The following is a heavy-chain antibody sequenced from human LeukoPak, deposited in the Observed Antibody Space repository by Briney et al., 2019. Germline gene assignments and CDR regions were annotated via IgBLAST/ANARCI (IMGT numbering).Heavy chain of an antibody. CDR3: ARDGGYDFWSGYYQGY. J-gene: IGHJ4*02. Sequence: GGSLRLSCAASGFTFSSYAMHWVRQAPGKGLEWVAVISYDGSNKYYADSVKGRFTISRDNSKNTLYLQMNSLRAEDTAVYYCARDGGYDFWSGYYQGYWGQGTLVTVSS. D-gene: IGHD3-3*01. CDR1: GFTFSSYA. V-gene: IGHV3-30*04. CDR2: ISYDGSNK.